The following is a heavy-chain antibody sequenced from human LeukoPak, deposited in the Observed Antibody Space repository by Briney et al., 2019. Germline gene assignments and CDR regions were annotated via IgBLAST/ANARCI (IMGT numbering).Heavy chain of an antibody. CDR3: ARGGSYSSSWYGVD. CDR2: IIPIFGTA. CDR1: GGTFSSYA. J-gene: IGHJ4*02. Sequence: GALVKVSCKASGGTFSSYAISWVRQGPGQGLEWMGGIIPIFGTANYAQKFQGRVTITADESTSTAYMELSSLRSEDTAVYYCARGGSYSSSWYGVDWGQGTLVTVSS. V-gene: IGHV1-69*13. D-gene: IGHD6-13*01.